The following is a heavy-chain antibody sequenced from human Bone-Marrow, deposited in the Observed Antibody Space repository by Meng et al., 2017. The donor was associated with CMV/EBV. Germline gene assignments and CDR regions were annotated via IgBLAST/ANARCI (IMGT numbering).Heavy chain of an antibody. CDR2: ISAAGSNT. V-gene: IGHV3-23*01. J-gene: IGHJ4*02. D-gene: IGHD3-3*02. CDR1: GFTFRHFA. Sequence: GESLKISCAASGFTFRHFAMAWVRQAPGKGLEWVSTISAAGSNTYYADSVKGRFAISRDNSKNSVYLQINSLRAEDTAIYYCARGNFGAFDYWGQGTVVTVSS. CDR3: ARGNFGAFDY.